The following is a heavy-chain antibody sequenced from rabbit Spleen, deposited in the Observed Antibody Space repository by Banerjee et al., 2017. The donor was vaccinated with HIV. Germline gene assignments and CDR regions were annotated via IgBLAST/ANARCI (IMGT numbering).Heavy chain of an antibody. CDR1: GFSFSSSYY. J-gene: IGHJ6*01. V-gene: IGHV1S40*01. Sequence: QSLEESGGDLVKPGTSLTLTCTASGFSFSSSYYMCWVRQAPGKGLEWIACSYAGSSGSTYSAIWATGRFTISKTSSTTVTLQMTSLTAADTATYFCARDTGTSFSTYGMDLWGPGTLVTVS. CDR3: ARDTGTSFSTYGMDL. D-gene: IGHD7-1*01. CDR2: SYAGSSGST.